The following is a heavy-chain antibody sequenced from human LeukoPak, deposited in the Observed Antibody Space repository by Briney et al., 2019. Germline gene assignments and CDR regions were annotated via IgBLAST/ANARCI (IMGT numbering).Heavy chain of an antibody. J-gene: IGHJ5*02. CDR2: IYSSGST. Sequence: KPGGSLRLSCAASGFTFSDAWLSWVRQAPGKGLEWIGHIYSSGSTNYNPSLKSRVTMSVDTSKNQFSLKLNSVTAADTAVYYCARSRDSSSYRNNWFDPWGQGTLVTVSS. CDR1: GFTFSDAW. CDR3: ARSRDSSSYRNNWFDP. V-gene: IGHV4-59*01. D-gene: IGHD3-22*01.